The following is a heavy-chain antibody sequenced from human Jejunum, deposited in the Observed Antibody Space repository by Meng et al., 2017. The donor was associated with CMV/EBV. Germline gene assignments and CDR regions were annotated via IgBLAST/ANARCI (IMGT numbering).Heavy chain of an antibody. CDR2: IYYSGNT. Sequence: LQELGAGAVNPSRPRPPTRTYPCGPIGDSSYSWGWIRQRPGKGLEWIGSIYYSGNTYYNSSLKSRVTISVDTSKNQFSLKLISVTAADTAVYYCAREGYTTTVPFKYWGQGTLVTVSS. V-gene: IGHV4-39*07. J-gene: IGHJ4*02. D-gene: IGHD6-13*01. CDR3: AREGYTTTVPFKY. CDR1: CGPIGDSSYS.